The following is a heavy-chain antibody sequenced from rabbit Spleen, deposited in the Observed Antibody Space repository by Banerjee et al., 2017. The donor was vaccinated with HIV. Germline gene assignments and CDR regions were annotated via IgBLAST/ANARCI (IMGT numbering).Heavy chain of an antibody. D-gene: IGHD5-1*01. CDR1: GFSFSDGYV. CDR3: ARGGEGGYGYLDL. V-gene: IGHV1S45*01. J-gene: IGHJ4*01. CDR2: INSFSGRP. Sequence: QEQLVESGGGLVQPEGSLTVTCTASGFSFSDGYVMCWVRQAPGKGLEWIGCINSFSGRPVYATWAIGRFTISRASWTTVTLQMTGLTAADTATYFCARGGEGGYGYLDLWGPGTLVTVS.